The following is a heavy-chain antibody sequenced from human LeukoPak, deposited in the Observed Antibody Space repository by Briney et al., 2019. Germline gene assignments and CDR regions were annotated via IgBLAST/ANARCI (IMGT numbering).Heavy chain of an antibody. D-gene: IGHD3-9*01. J-gene: IGHJ4*02. CDR2: ICSSGSTI. V-gene: IGHV3-48*03. Sequence: GGSLRLSCAASGFTFSSYEMNWVRQAPGKGLEWVSYICSSGSTIYYADSVKGRFTISRDNAKNSLYLQMNSLRAEDTAVYYCARDRYDILTGYCPLDYWGQGTLVTVSS. CDR3: ARDRYDILTGYCPLDY. CDR1: GFTFSSYE.